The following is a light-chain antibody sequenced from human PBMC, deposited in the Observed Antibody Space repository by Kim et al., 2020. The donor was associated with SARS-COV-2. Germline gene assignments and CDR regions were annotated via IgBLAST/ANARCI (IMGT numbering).Light chain of an antibody. Sequence: VEDRVTTTWQASLEIYIFLNWFQQRTREDPKLLISDASSLETGLPSRFSGSGSGTHFSFTISSLQPGDVATYYCQQFDTVPLTFGGGTKVDIK. CDR1: LEIYIF. V-gene: IGKV1-33*01. CDR2: DAS. J-gene: IGKJ4*01. CDR3: QQFDTVPLT.